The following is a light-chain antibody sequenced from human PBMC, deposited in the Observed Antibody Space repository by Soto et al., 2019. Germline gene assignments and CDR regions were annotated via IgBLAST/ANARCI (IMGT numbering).Light chain of an antibody. V-gene: IGKV3-15*01. Sequence: EIVMTQSPATLSVSPGERVTLSCRASQSVSSRLAWYQQKPGQSPRLLIYGASTRATGIPARFSGSGFGTEFTLTISSLQSEDFAVYYCQQYSSSPSITFGQGTRLEIK. CDR3: QQYSSSPSIT. CDR2: GAS. CDR1: QSVSSR. J-gene: IGKJ5*01.